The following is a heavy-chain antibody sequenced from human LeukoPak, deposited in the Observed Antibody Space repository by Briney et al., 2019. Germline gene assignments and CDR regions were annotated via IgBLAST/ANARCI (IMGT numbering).Heavy chain of an antibody. Sequence: SETLSLTCTVSGGSISSYYWSWIRQPPGKGLEWIGYIYYSGSTNYNPSLKSRVTISVDTSKNRFSLKLSSVTAADTAVYYCARDGGADSLDYWGQGTLVTVSS. CDR3: ARDGGADSLDY. D-gene: IGHD2-21*02. V-gene: IGHV4-59*01. CDR1: GGSISSYY. J-gene: IGHJ4*02. CDR2: IYYSGST.